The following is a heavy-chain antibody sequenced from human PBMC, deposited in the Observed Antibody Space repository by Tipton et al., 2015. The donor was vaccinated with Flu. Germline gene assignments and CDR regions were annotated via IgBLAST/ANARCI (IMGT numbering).Heavy chain of an antibody. CDR2: IYYSGST. V-gene: IGHV4-39*07. J-gene: IGHJ4*02. D-gene: IGHD1-26*01. CDR1: GGSISSSSYY. CDR3: ARGRPEWELQTYYFDY. Sequence: TLSLTCTVSGGSISSSSYYWGWIRQPPWKGLEWIGSIYYSGSTYYNPSLKSRVTISVDTSKNQFSLKLSSVTAADTAVYYCARGRPEWELQTYYFDYWGQGTLVTVSS.